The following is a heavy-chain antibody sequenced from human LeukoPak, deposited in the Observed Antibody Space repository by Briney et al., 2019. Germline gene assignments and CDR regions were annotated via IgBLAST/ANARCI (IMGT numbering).Heavy chain of an antibody. CDR3: ARERYGDYCVDY. V-gene: IGHV3-7*01. Sequence: GGSLRLSCAASGFTFSSYWMSGVRQAPGKGVEGVANIKQDGSEKYYVDSVKGRFTISRDNAKNSLYLQMNSLRAEDTAVYYCARERYGDYCVDYWGQGTLVTVSS. D-gene: IGHD4-17*01. CDR1: GFTFSSYW. J-gene: IGHJ4*02. CDR2: IKQDGSEK.